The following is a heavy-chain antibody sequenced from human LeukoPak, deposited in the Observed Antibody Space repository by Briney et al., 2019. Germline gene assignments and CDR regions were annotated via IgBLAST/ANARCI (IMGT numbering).Heavy chain of an antibody. V-gene: IGHV3-21*01. Sequence: PGGSLRLSCAASGFTFSSYSMNWVRQAPGKGLEWVSSISSSSSYIYYADSVKGRFTISRDNAKNSLYLQMNSLRAEDTAVYYCARDREAAAGEFQHWGQGTLVTVSS. CDR2: ISSSSSYI. CDR3: ARDREAAAGEFQH. J-gene: IGHJ1*01. D-gene: IGHD6-13*01. CDR1: GFTFSSYS.